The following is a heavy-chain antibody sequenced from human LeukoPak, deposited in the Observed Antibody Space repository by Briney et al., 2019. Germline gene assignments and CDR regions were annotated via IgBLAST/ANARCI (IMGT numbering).Heavy chain of an antibody. V-gene: IGHV4-39*01. J-gene: IGHJ4*02. D-gene: IGHD1-26*01. CDR2: IYYSGST. CDR1: GGSISSSSYY. CDR3: ARQLGAALDY. Sequence: SETLSLTCTVSGGSISSSSYYWGWIRQPPGKGLEWIGSIYYSGSTYYNPSLKSRVTISVDTSKNQFSLKLSSVTAADTAVYYCARQLGAALDYWGQGTLVTVSS.